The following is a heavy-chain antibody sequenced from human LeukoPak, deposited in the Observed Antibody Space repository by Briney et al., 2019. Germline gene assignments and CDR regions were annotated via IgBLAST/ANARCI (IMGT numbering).Heavy chain of an antibody. CDR2: IIPILGIA. J-gene: IGHJ4*02. CDR1: GGTFSSYA. D-gene: IGHD4-17*01. Sequence: SVKVSCKASGGTFSSYAISWVRQAPGQGLEWMGRIIPILGIANYAQKFQGRVTITADKSTSTAYVELSSLRSEDTAVYYCARGTVTTYFDYWGQGTLVTVSS. V-gene: IGHV1-69*04. CDR3: ARGTVTTYFDY.